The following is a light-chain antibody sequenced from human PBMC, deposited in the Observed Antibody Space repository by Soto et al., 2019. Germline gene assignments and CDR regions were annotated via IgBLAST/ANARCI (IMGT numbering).Light chain of an antibody. CDR3: QQSYTTLFT. CDR2: AAS. J-gene: IGKJ3*01. CDR1: QSISNY. V-gene: IGKV1-39*01. Sequence: DIQMTQSPSSLSASVGDRVTITCRASQSISNYLNWYQQKPGKAPKLLIYAASSLQSGVPSRFSGSGSGTDFTLTISSLQPEEFATYYCQQSYTTLFTFGPGTNVDI.